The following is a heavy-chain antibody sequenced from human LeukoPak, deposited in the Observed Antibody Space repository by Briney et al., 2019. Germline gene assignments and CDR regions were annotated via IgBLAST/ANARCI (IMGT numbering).Heavy chain of an antibody. D-gene: IGHD4-17*01. CDR2: INPNSGDT. CDR3: ARDDQSGDYEGY. J-gene: IGHJ4*02. V-gene: IGHV1-2*02. Sequence: ASVKVSCKTSGYTFTGYYTHWVRQAPGQGLEWMGWINPNSGDTNYAQKFQGRVTMTRDTSISTAYMELSRLKSDDTAVYYCARDDQSGDYEGYWGQGTLVTVSS. CDR1: GYTFTGYY.